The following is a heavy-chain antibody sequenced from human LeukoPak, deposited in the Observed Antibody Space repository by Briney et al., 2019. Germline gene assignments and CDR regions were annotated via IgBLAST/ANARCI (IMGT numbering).Heavy chain of an antibody. CDR2: ISYDGSNK. Sequence: PGGSLRLSCAASGFTFSSYAMHWVRQAPGKGLEWVAVISYDGSNKYYADSVKGRFTISRDNSKNTLYLQMNSLRAEDTAVYYCAKPQQYYDFWSGYYDYFDYWGQGTLVTVSS. CDR1: GFTFSSYA. V-gene: IGHV3-30-3*02. J-gene: IGHJ4*02. CDR3: AKPQQYYDFWSGYYDYFDY. D-gene: IGHD3-3*01.